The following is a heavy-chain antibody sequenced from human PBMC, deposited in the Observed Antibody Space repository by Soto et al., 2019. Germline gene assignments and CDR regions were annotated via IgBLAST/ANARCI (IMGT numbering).Heavy chain of an antibody. D-gene: IGHD6-19*01. CDR2: ISAYNGNT. CDR3: ARGPAIDPIAVAGTGWFDP. V-gene: IGHV1-18*01. J-gene: IGHJ5*02. CDR1: GYTFTSYG. Sequence: QVQLVQSGAEVKKPGASVKVSCKASGYTFTSYGISWVRQAPGQGLEWMGWISAYNGNTNYAQKLQGRVTMTTDTSTSTAYLELRSLRSDDTAVYYCARGPAIDPIAVAGTGWFDPWGQGTLVTVSS.